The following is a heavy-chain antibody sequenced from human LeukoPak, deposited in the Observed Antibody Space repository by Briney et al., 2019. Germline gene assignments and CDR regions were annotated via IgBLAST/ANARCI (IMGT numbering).Heavy chain of an antibody. J-gene: IGHJ4*02. D-gene: IGHD4-11*01. CDR1: GFTFTRYS. V-gene: IGHV3-21*04. Sequence: GGSLRLSCAASGFTFTRYSMNWVRQAPGKGLEWVSSISSRSTYTDYIDSVRGRFTISRDNGKNSVYLQLNSLRAEDTAFYYCAKETVTRRYFDYWGQGTLVTVSS. CDR3: AKETVTRRYFDY. CDR2: ISSRSTYT.